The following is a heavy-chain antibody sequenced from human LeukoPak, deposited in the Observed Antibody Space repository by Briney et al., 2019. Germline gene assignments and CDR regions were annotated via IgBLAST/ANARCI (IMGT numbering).Heavy chain of an antibody. Sequence: PGGSLRLSCAASGFTFSSYSMNWVRQAPGKGLEWVSSISSSSSYIYYADSVKGRFTIPRDNAKNSLYLQMNSLRAEDTAVYYCAREEMAAFTGNRSGVWGKGTTVTVSS. J-gene: IGHJ6*04. CDR2: ISSSSSYI. CDR1: GFTFSSYS. V-gene: IGHV3-21*01. CDR3: AREEMAAFTGNRSGV. D-gene: IGHD4-23*01.